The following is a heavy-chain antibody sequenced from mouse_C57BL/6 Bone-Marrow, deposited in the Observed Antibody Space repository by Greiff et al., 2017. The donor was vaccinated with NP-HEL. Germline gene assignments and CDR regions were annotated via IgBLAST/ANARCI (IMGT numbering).Heavy chain of an antibody. Sequence: VKLMESGPELVKPGASVKISCKASGYAFSSSWMNWVKQRPGKGLEWIGRIYPGDGDTNYNGKFKGKATLTADKSSSTAYMQLSSLTSEDSAVYFCARFDYDDPDYFDYWGQGTTLTVSS. V-gene: IGHV1-82*01. CDR1: GYAFSSSW. D-gene: IGHD2-4*01. CDR2: IYPGDGDT. J-gene: IGHJ2*01. CDR3: ARFDYDDPDYFDY.